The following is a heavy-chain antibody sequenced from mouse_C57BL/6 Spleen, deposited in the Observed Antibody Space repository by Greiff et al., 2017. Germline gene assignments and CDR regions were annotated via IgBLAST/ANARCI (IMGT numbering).Heavy chain of an antibody. J-gene: IGHJ4*01. D-gene: IGHD1-1*01. CDR3: ARIYYYGSSLYYARDY. V-gene: IGHV8-8*01. CDR1: GFSLSTFGMG. CDR2: IWWDDDK. Sequence: QVTLKESGPGILQPSQTLSLTCSFSGFSLSTFGMGVGWIRQPSGKGLEWLAHIWWDDDKYYNPALKSRLPISKDTSKNQVFLKIANVDTADTATYYCARIYYYGSSLYYARDYWGQGTSVTVSS.